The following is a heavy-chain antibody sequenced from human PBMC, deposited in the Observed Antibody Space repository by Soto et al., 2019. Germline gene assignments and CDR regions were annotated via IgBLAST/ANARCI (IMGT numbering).Heavy chain of an antibody. Sequence: GGSLRLSCAVSGFTFSNYAMTWVRQAPGKGLEWVSTTRSNGEYTYYADSVKGRFTVSRDNSQNALFLEMSSLRAEDTAVYYCAKESMSVAVSASRVYGMDVWGQGTTVTVSS. CDR1: GFTFSNYA. CDR3: AKESMSVAVSASRVYGMDV. V-gene: IGHV3-23*01. CDR2: TRSNGEYT. J-gene: IGHJ6*02. D-gene: IGHD6-6*01.